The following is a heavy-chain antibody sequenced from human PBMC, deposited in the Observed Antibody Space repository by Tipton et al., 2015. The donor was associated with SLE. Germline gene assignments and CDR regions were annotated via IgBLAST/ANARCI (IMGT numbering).Heavy chain of an antibody. CDR2: VHSSGST. J-gene: IGHJ5*02. Sequence: TLSLTCTASGGSISSYYWSWIRQPPGKRLEWIGHVHSSGSTHYNPSLKSRVTISLDTSKNQFSLRMSSVTAADTAVYYCATSGYDSLSWFDPWGQGTPVTVSS. V-gene: IGHV4-59*03. CDR3: ATSGYDSLSWFDP. D-gene: IGHD5-12*01. CDR1: GGSISSYY.